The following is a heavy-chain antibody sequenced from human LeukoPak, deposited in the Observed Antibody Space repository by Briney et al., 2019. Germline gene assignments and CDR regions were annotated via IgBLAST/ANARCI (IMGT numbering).Heavy chain of an antibody. CDR1: GFTFSNYA. Sequence: AGGSLRLSCAASGFTFSNYAMSWVRQTPGKGLEWVSTISNSDAKTYYADSVKGRFTISRDNAKNSLYLQMNSLRAEDTALYYCAKDSVAGKWKNWFDPWGQGTLVTVSS. CDR3: AKDSVAGKWKNWFDP. V-gene: IGHV3-23*01. J-gene: IGHJ5*02. CDR2: ISNSDAKT. D-gene: IGHD6-19*01.